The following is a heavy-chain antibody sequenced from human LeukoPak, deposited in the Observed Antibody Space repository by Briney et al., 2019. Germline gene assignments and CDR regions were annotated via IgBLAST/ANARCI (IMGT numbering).Heavy chain of an antibody. J-gene: IGHJ4*02. V-gene: IGHV3-20*04. CDR3: ARGLKDYYYDSSGYYPTPFDY. CDR2: INWNGGST. D-gene: IGHD3-22*01. Sequence: TGGSLRLSCAASGLTVSSNCMSWVRQAPGKGLEWVSGINWNGGSTGYADSVKGRFTISRDNAKNSLYLQMNSLRAEDTALYYCARGLKDYYYDSSGYYPTPFDYWGQGTLVTVSS. CDR1: GLTVSSNC.